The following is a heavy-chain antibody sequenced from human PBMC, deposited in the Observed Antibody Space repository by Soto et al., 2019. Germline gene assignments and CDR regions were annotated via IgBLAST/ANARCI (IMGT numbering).Heavy chain of an antibody. CDR1: GFTFTTYW. CDR2: IKQDGSEK. CDR3: ARRSSGRLTTAWAPLDW. V-gene: IGHV3-7*03. J-gene: IGHJ4*02. Sequence: LRLSCAASGFTFTTYWMTWVRQAPGKGLEWVANIKQDGSEKFYVGSVRGRFTISRDNAKNSMYLQMNSLRAEDTAVYYCARRSSGRLTTAWAPLDWWGQGTLVTVSS. D-gene: IGHD2-15*01.